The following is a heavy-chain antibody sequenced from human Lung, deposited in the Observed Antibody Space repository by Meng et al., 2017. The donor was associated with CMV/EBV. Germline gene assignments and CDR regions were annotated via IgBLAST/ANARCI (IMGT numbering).Heavy chain of an antibody. D-gene: IGHD5-24*01. Sequence: QLQRMQSGAEVKKPGASVRVSCKASGYTFTHHGISWIRQAPGQGLEWMGWISCYNGDTNYAQKFQGRVTMTTDTSTSTAYMDLRSLRSDDTAVYYCARFEEKGTILLDYWGQGTLVTVSS. CDR1: GYTFTHHG. V-gene: IGHV1-18*01. CDR2: ISCYNGDT. J-gene: IGHJ4*02. CDR3: ARFEEKGTILLDY.